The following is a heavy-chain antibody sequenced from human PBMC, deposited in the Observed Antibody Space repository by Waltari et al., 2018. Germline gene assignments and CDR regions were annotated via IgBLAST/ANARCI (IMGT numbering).Heavy chain of an antibody. Sequence: QVQLVQSGAEVKKPGSSVKVSCKASGGTFSSYTISWVRQAPGQGLEWMGRIIPILGIANYAQKFQGRVTITADKSTSTAYMELSSLRSEDTAVYYCSRGGRFIHLQQLANYGMDVWGQGTTVTVSS. D-gene: IGHD6-13*01. CDR3: SRGGRFIHLQQLANYGMDV. CDR2: IIPILGIA. J-gene: IGHJ6*02. V-gene: IGHV1-69*02. CDR1: GGTFSSYT.